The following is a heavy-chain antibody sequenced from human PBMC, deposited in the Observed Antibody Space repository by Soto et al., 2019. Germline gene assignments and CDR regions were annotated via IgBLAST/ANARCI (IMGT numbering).Heavy chain of an antibody. CDR1: GGSFSNYA. CDR3: ARAYRENYFYAMDV. D-gene: IGHD1-26*01. Sequence: QVQLVQSGAEVKMPGSSVRVSCKASGGSFSNYAISWVRQAPGQGLEWMGGIIPMFGIGNYAEKFLGRVTITADESTNTSHMELSSLRSEDTAVYFCARAYRENYFYAMDVWGQGTTVTVSS. CDR2: IIPMFGIG. J-gene: IGHJ6*02. V-gene: IGHV1-69*01.